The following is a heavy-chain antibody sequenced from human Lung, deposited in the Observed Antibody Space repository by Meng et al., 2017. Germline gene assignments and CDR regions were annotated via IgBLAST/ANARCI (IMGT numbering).Heavy chain of an antibody. CDR3: TNDRLNH. Sequence: EVQVGGSGGGFVPPGGSLRLSCPASGFTFTDHWMHWVRQGPGKGLVWVSRINRDGTKPTYADSVKGRFTISRDNAKNTLYLQMNNLRAEDTAFYYCTNDRLNHWGQGALVTVSS. J-gene: IGHJ1*01. CDR1: GFTFTDHW. CDR2: INRDGTKP. D-gene: IGHD1-1*01. V-gene: IGHV3-74*01.